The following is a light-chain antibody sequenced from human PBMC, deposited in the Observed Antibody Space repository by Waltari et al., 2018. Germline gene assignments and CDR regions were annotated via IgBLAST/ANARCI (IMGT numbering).Light chain of an antibody. J-gene: IGLJ2*01. CDR2: EVS. V-gene: IGLV2-23*02. CDR1: SSDFGGYNL. Sequence: QSALTQPPPVSGSPGQSSTISSTGTSSDFGGYNLVSWYQQHPGKAPKLMIYEVSKRPSGVSNRFSGSKSGNTASLPISGLQAEDEADYYCCSYAGSSTWVVFGGGTKLTVL. CDR3: CSYAGSSTWVV.